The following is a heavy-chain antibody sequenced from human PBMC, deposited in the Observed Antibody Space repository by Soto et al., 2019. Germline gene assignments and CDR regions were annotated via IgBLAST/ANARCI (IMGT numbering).Heavy chain of an antibody. Sequence: ASVKVSCKASGYTFNTFGITWVRQAPGQGLEWMGCVSGYSDKRDYSRKLQDRITLTADPSTTTSYMELRSLTSDDTAVYYCARGSPTTTPFDYWGQGTLVTVSS. CDR3: ARGSPTTTPFDY. J-gene: IGHJ4*02. V-gene: IGHV1-18*01. CDR2: VSGYSDKR. CDR1: GYTFNTFG. D-gene: IGHD1-1*01.